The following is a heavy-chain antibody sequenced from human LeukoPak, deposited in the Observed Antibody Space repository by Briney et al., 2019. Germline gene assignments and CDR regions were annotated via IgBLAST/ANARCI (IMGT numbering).Heavy chain of an antibody. Sequence: GGSLRLSCAASGFTFSSYGMHWVRQAPGKGLEWVAVISYEGSNKYYADSVKGRFTISRDNSKKTLYLQMNSLRAEDTAVYYCARSTMVRGVVVTNYYYYYMDVWGKGTTVTVSS. CDR1: GFTFSSYG. V-gene: IGHV3-30*03. CDR2: ISYEGSNK. CDR3: ARSTMVRGVVVTNYYYYYMDV. D-gene: IGHD3-10*01. J-gene: IGHJ6*03.